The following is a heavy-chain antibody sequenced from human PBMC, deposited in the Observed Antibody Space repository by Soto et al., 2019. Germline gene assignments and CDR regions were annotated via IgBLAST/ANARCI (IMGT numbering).Heavy chain of an antibody. CDR3: AREYSYGYYYYYAMDV. CDR1: GFTVSSNY. J-gene: IGHJ6*02. Sequence: EVQLVESWGGLVQPGGSLRLSCAASGFTVSSNYMSWVRQAPGKGLEWVSVIYSGGSTYYADSVKGRFTISRDNSKNTLYLQMNSLRAEDTAVYYCAREYSYGYYYYYAMDVWGQGTTVTVSS. CDR2: IYSGGST. D-gene: IGHD5-18*01. V-gene: IGHV3-66*01.